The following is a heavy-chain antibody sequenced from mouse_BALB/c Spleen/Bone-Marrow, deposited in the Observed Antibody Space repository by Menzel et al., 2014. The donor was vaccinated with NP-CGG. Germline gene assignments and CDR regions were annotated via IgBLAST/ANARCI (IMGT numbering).Heavy chain of an antibody. J-gene: IGHJ4*01. D-gene: IGHD2-4*01. V-gene: IGHV1S29*02. Sequence: VQPQQPGPELVKPGASVKISCKASGYTFTDYKMHWVKLRHGKSLEWIGYIYPYNGVTGYNQKFKSKATLTVDNSSSTAYMELRSLTSEDSAVYYCAGKAYSDYDYALDFWGQGTSVTVSS. CDR3: AGKAYSDYDYALDF. CDR1: GYTFTDYK. CDR2: IYPYNGVT.